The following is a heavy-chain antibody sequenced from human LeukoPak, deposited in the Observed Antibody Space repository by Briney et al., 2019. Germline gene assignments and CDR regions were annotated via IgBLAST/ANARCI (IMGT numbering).Heavy chain of an antibody. J-gene: IGHJ4*02. D-gene: IGHD1-1*01. CDR2: IWYDGSNK. CDR1: GFTFSSYG. V-gene: IGHV3-33*01. Sequence: GRSLRLSCTASGFTFSSYGMHWVRQAPGKGLEGVAVIWYDGSNKYYTDSVKGRFTISRHQSKNTLYLQLNSLRVDDTAVYYCARRAPTNYFFDNWGQGTLVTVSS. CDR3: ARRAPTNYFFDN.